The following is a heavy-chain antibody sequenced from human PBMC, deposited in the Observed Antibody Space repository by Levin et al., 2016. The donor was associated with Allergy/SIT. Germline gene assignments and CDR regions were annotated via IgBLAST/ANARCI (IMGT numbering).Heavy chain of an antibody. J-gene: IGHJ3*02. CDR3: ARASYSTYYYDSSGPPMAFDI. V-gene: IGHV4-31*03. Sequence: SETLSLTCTVSGGSISSGGYYWSWIRQHPGKGLEWIGYIYYSGSTYYNPSLKSRVTISVDTSKNQFSLKLSSVTAADTAVYYCARASYSTYYYDSSGPPMAFDIWGQGTMVTVSS. CDR1: GGSISSGGYY. D-gene: IGHD3-22*01. CDR2: IYYSGST.